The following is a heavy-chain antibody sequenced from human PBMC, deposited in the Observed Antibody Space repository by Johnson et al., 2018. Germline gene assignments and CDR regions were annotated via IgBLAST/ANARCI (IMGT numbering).Heavy chain of an antibody. Sequence: QVQLQESGPGLVKPSDTLSLTCTVSGGSLNNHYWSWIRQPPGKGPEWIGYIFYSGRTTYNPSLKSRATISVDTSKKQLSLKLTSVTAADTAVYYCAREATSASWYGDVWTNYYYHYMDVWGKGTTVTVSS. CDR1: GGSLNNHY. CDR3: AREATSASWYGDVWTNYYYHYMDV. CDR2: IFYSGRT. D-gene: IGHD3-10*01. V-gene: IGHV4-59*11. J-gene: IGHJ6*03.